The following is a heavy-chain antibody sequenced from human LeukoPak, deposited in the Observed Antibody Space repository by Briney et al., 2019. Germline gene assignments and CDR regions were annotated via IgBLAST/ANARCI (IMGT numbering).Heavy chain of an antibody. D-gene: IGHD2-21*01. Sequence: GRSLRLSCAASGFTFDDYAIHWVRQAPGKGLEWVSGISWSSGSIAYADSVKGRFTISRDNAENSLYLQLNSLRAEDMAFYYCARGGGTYLDWYFDFWGRGTLVTVSS. CDR3: ARGGGTYLDWYFDF. V-gene: IGHV3-9*03. J-gene: IGHJ2*01. CDR2: ISWSSGSI. CDR1: GFTFDDYA.